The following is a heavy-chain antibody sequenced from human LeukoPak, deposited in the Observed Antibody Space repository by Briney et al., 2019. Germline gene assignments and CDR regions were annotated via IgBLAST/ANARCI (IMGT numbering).Heavy chain of an antibody. Sequence: SETLSLTCAVYGGSFSGYYWSWIRQPPGKGLEWIGEINHSGSTNYNPSLKSRVTISVDTSKNQSSLKLSSVTAADTAVYYCAVDYSSGAPYWGQGTLITVSS. CDR3: AVDYSSGAPY. D-gene: IGHD6-19*01. CDR2: INHSGST. J-gene: IGHJ4*02. CDR1: GGSFSGYY. V-gene: IGHV4-34*01.